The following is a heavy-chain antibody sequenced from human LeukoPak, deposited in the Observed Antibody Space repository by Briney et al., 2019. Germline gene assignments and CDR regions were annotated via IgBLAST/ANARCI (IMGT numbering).Heavy chain of an antibody. CDR2: ISSSSSYI. D-gene: IGHD5-18*01. Sequence: GGSLRLSCAASGFTFSSYSMNWVRQAPGKGLEWVSSISSSSSYIYYADSVKGRFTISRDSAKNSLYLQMDNLRAEDTAVYYCARYTYGYFDYWGQGTLVTVSS. V-gene: IGHV3-21*01. CDR1: GFTFSSYS. J-gene: IGHJ4*02. CDR3: ARYTYGYFDY.